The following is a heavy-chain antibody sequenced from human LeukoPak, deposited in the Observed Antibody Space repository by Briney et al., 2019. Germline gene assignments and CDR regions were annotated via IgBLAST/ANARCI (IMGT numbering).Heavy chain of an antibody. CDR3: ARDLPLAVAGRSGAYNWFDP. D-gene: IGHD6-19*01. J-gene: IGHJ5*02. CDR2: IFPSGGEI. Sequence: GGSLRLSCAASGFTFSTFAMIWVRQPPGKGLEWVSSIFPSGGEIHYADSVRGRFTISRDNSKSTLSLQMNSLRAEDTAVYYCARDLPLAVAGRSGAYNWFDPWGQGTLVTVSS. CDR1: GFTFSTFA. V-gene: IGHV3-23*01.